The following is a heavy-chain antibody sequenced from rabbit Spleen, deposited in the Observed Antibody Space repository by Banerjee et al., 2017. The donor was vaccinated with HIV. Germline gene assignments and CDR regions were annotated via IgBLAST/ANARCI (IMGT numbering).Heavy chain of an antibody. D-gene: IGHD4-1*01. J-gene: IGHJ4*01. CDR1: GFTLSSYY. V-gene: IGHV1S7*01. CDR2: IDPVFGIT. Sequence: QLVESGGGLVKPGASLKLSCKASGFTLSSYYMNWVRQAPGKGLEWIGYIDPVFGITYYANWVNGRFSISRENAQNTVFLQMTSLTAADTATYFCARDMGVAAGYYFNLWGQGTLVTVS. CDR3: ARDMGVAAGYYFNL.